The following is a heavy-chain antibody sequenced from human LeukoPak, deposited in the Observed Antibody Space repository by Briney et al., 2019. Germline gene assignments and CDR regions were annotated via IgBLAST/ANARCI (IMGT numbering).Heavy chain of an antibody. J-gene: IGHJ4*02. CDR3: AKWGDYDVLTGYYVSDY. CDR1: GFTFSNYA. D-gene: IGHD3-9*01. CDR2: ITGSGGNT. Sequence: HGGSLRLSCAASGFTFSNYAMSWVRQAPGKGLEWVSAITGSGGNTYYADSVKGRFTISRDNSKNTVFLQMNSLRAEDTAVYYCAKWGDYDVLTGYYVSDYWGQGTLVTVSS. V-gene: IGHV3-23*01.